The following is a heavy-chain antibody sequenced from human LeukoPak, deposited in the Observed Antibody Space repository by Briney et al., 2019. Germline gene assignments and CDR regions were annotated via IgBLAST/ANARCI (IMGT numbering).Heavy chain of an antibody. CDR1: GGSISSYY. Sequence: SETLSLTCTVSGGSISSYYWSWIRQPPGKGLEWIGYIYYSGSTNYNPSLKSRVTISVDTSKNQFSLKLSSVTAADTAVYYCASVDSDYVGGYFDYWGQGTLVTVSS. J-gene: IGHJ4*02. CDR3: ASVDSDYVGGYFDY. V-gene: IGHV4-59*01. CDR2: IYYSGST. D-gene: IGHD4-11*01.